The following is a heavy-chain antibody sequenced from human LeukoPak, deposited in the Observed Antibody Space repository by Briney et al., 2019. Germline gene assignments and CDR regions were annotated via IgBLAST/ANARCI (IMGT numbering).Heavy chain of an antibody. CDR1: GYIFTDYW. J-gene: IGHJ4*02. CDR2: IYPDDSDT. CDR3: ARGAPIFYYFES. V-gene: IGHV5-51*01. Sequence: NRGESLKISCKTSGYIFTDYWIGWVRPVPGKGLEWMGIIYPDDSDTRYSPSFQGQVTISADKSTSTAHLQWSSLKASDTAMYYCARGAPIFYYFESWGQGTLVSVSA.